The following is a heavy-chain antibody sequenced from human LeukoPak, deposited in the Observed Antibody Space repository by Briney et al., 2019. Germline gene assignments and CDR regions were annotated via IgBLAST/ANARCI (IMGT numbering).Heavy chain of an antibody. CDR1: GFTFSSYS. D-gene: IGHD1-26*01. V-gene: IGHV3-21*01. CDR3: ARDLVLWDLPIRGAFDY. CDR2: ISRTDSNI. J-gene: IGHJ4*02. Sequence: GGSLRLSCAASGFTFSSYSMNWVRQAPGKGLEWVSSISRTDSNIYYADSVKGRFTISRDNAKNSLSLQMNSLRAEDTALYYCARDLVLWDLPIRGAFDYWGQGTLVTVSS.